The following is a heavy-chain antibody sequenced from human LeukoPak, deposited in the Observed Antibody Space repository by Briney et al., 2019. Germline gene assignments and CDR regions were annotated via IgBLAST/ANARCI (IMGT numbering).Heavy chain of an antibody. J-gene: IGHJ4*02. D-gene: IGHD1-20*01. CDR1: GFTFSSYT. CDR2: ISGSGGRT. Sequence: PGGSLRLSCAASGFTFSSYTMSWVRQAPGKGLEWVSAISGSGGRTYYADSVKGRFTSSRDNSKNTLYVQMNSLRVEDTAVYYCVKDPTWGNWNDVGDRNYWGQGTLVTVSS. V-gene: IGHV3-23*01. CDR3: VKDPTWGNWNDVGDRNY.